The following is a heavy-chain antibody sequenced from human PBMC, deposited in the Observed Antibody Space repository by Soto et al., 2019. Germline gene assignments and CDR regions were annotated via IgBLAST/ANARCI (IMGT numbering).Heavy chain of an antibody. CDR1: GGSISSYY. V-gene: IGHV4-59*08. CDR2: IYYSGST. CDR3: ARLPGIAVAGREVFDY. D-gene: IGHD6-19*01. J-gene: IGHJ4*02. Sequence: VXGGSISSYYWSWIRQPPGKGLEWIGYIYYSGSTNYNPSLKSRVTISVDTSKNQFSLKLSSVTAADTAVYYCARLPGIAVAGREVFDYWGQGTLVTVSS.